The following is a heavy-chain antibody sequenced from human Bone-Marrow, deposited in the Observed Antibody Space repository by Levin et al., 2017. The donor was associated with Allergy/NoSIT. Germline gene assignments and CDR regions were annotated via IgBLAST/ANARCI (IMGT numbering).Heavy chain of an antibody. J-gene: IGHJ4*02. D-gene: IGHD5-18*01. CDR2: RYYSGGS. V-gene: IGHV4-61*08. CDR3: ARGGGYSYGIDS. Sequence: SETLSLTCTVSGGSITIGEYFWSWIRQTPGKELEFVGYRYYSGGSNYNPSLKSRLTLSVDASRNQFSLNLRSVTAADTAIYYCARGGGYSYGIDSWGQGTLVTVSA. CDR1: GGSITIGEYF.